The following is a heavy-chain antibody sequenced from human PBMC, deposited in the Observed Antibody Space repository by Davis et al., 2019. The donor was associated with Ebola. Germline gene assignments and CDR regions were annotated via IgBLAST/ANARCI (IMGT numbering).Heavy chain of an antibody. CDR3: ARAPGEWELLYFDY. V-gene: IGHV1-69*10. CDR1: GYTFTSYG. D-gene: IGHD1-26*01. J-gene: IGHJ4*02. Sequence: AASVKVSCKTSGYTFTSYGISWLRQAPGQGLEWMGWIIPILGIANYAQKFQGRVTITADKSTSTAYMELSSLRSEDTAVYYCARAPGEWELLYFDYWGQGTLVTVSS. CDR2: IIPILGIA.